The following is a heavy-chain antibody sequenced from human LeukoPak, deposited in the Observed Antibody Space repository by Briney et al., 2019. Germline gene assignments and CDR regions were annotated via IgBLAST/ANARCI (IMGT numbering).Heavy chain of an antibody. J-gene: IGHJ3*02. CDR3: ARVHYDFWSGYPTGDAFDI. CDR1: GYTFTGYY. V-gene: IGHV1-2*02. CDR2: INPNSGGT. Sequence: ASVKVSCKASGYTFTGYYMHWVRQAPGQGLEWMGWINPNSGGTNYAQKFQGRVTMTRDTSISIAYMELSRLRSDDTAVYYCARVHYDFWSGYPTGDAFDIWGQGTMVTVSS. D-gene: IGHD3-3*01.